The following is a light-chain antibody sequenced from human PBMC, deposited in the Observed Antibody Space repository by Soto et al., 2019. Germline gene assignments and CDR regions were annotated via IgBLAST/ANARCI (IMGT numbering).Light chain of an antibody. CDR3: QHYGSSPWT. CDR2: RAS. J-gene: IGKJ1*01. CDR1: QSVGGNY. V-gene: IGKV3-20*01. Sequence: EIALTQSPGTLSLSPGERATLSCRASQSVGGNYLAWFQQKPGQAPRLLVYRASNRAAGIPDRFSGGGSGTDFTLTISSLEPEDFAVYYCQHYGSSPWTFGQGTEVEVK.